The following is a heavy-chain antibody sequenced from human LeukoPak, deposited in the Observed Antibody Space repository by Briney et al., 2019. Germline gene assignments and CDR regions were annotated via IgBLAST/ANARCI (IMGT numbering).Heavy chain of an antibody. CDR1: GFTFSSYW. V-gene: IGHV3-23*01. Sequence: PGGSLRLSCAASGFTFSSYWMSWVRQAPGKGLEWVSAINGGGGNTYYADSVKGRFTISRDNSKNMVYLQMNSLRAEDTAVYYCAKVRWELRLFYFDYWGQGTLVTVSS. CDR3: AKVRWELRLFYFDY. D-gene: IGHD1-26*01. CDR2: INGGGGNT. J-gene: IGHJ4*02.